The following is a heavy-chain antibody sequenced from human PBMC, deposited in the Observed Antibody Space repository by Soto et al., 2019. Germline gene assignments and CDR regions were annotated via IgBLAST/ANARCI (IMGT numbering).Heavy chain of an antibody. CDR3: ARDWGSNWDTRDRWDC. Sequence: QVQLVESGGGVVQPGRSLRLSCAASGFTVSTYAMHWVRQAPGKGLQWVAVISYDGSNRYYADSVKGRFTISRDNSNNTLYLQMNSLRTEDTARYYCARDWGSNWDTRDRWDCWGQGTLVTVSS. V-gene: IGHV3-30-3*01. CDR2: ISYDGSNR. CDR1: GFTVSTYA. D-gene: IGHD7-27*01. J-gene: IGHJ4*02.